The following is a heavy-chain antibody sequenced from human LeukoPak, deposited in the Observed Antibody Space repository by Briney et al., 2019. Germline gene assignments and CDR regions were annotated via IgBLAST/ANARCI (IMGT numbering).Heavy chain of an antibody. CDR1: GYSITSGYY. V-gene: IGHV4-38-2*02. CDR2: IYHTGST. J-gene: IGHJ3*02. CDR3: ARSASGLDAFDI. Sequence: SETLSLTCTVSGYSITSGYYWGWIRPPPGKGLEWIGSIYHTGSTYYNPSLKSRVTISVDTSKNQFSLNLSSVTAADTAVYYCARSASGLDAFDIWGQGTMVTVSS. D-gene: IGHD5-12*01.